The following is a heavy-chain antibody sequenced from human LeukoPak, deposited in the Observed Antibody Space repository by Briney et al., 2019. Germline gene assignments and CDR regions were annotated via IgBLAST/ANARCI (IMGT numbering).Heavy chain of an antibody. Sequence: SETLSLTCTVSGGSISGDHWNWIRQPPGKGLEWIGNTYYSGNTNYNPALKSRVTISVDTSKNQFSLKLSSVTAADTAVYYCARRNDFDIWGQGTMVTVSS. CDR1: GGSISGDH. V-gene: IGHV4-59*08. J-gene: IGHJ3*02. CDR3: ARRNDFDI. CDR2: TYYSGNT.